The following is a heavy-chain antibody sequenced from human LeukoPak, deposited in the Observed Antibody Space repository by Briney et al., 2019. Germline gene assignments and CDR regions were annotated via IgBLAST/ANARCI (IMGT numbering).Heavy chain of an antibody. CDR3: ARGGFLGGRPFDI. V-gene: IGHV3-66*01. CDR2: IYRGGTT. Sequence: GGSLRLSCAVSGFTVSSNYMSWVRQAPGKGLEWVSVIYRGGTTYYADSVKGRFIISIDNSKNTLYLQMISLRAEDTAVYYCARGGFLGGRPFDIWAKGQWSPSLQ. CDR1: GFTVSSNY. D-gene: IGHD3-3*01. J-gene: IGHJ3*02.